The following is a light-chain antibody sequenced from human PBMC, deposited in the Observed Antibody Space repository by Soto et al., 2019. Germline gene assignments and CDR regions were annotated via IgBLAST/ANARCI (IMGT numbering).Light chain of an antibody. J-gene: IGKJ4*01. Sequence: DIQMTQSPSSMTASVGDRVTITCRASQSICSYINWYQHKPRKAPNLLIFAASNLESGVPSRFSGSGSGTDFTLTIISLQPEDFATYYCQQSYSTPFTFGGGTKVDIK. CDR1: QSICSY. CDR2: AAS. V-gene: IGKV1-39*01. CDR3: QQSYSTPFT.